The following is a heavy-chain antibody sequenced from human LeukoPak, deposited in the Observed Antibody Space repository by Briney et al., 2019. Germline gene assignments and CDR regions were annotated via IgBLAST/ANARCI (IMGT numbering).Heavy chain of an antibody. CDR2: ISYDGSNK. CDR3: AKWAKYSEVVPAARRYYYGMDV. J-gene: IGHJ6*02. V-gene: IGHV3-30*18. D-gene: IGHD2-2*01. Sequence: GGSLRLSCAASGFTFSSYGMHWVRQAPGKGLEWVAVISYDGSNKYYADSVKGRFTISRDNSKNTLYLQMNSLRAEDTAVYYCAKWAKYSEVVPAARRYYYGMDVWGQGTTVTVSS. CDR1: GFTFSSYG.